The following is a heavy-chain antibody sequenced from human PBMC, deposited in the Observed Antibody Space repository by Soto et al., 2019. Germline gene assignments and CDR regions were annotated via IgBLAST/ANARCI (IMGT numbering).Heavy chain of an antibody. CDR1: GGSISSGDYY. V-gene: IGHV4-30-4*01. CDR2: IYYSGST. J-gene: IGHJ4*02. CDR3: ARDVGDGYCTNGVCPTYFDY. Sequence: QVQLQESGPGLVKPSQTLSLTCTVSGGSISSGDYYWSWIRQPPGKGLEWIGYIYYSGSTYYNPSLKSRVTISVDTSKNQFSLKLSSVTAADTAVYYCARDVGDGYCTNGVCPTYFDYRGQGTLVTVSS. D-gene: IGHD2-8*01.